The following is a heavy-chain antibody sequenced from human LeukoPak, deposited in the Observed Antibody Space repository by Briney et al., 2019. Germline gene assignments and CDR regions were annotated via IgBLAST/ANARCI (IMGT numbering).Heavy chain of an antibody. CDR1: GGSISSSSYY. V-gene: IGHV4-39*07. Sequence: SEILSLTCTVAGGSISSSSYYWGWIRQPPGKGLEWIGIIYHSGRTYYNPSLKSRVTISVDTSKNQFSLKLSSVTVADTAGYYCARDPVAAAGRGPLDYYYYGMDVWGQGTTVTVSS. CDR3: ARDPVAAAGRGPLDYYYYGMDV. D-gene: IGHD6-13*01. CDR2: IYHSGRT. J-gene: IGHJ6*02.